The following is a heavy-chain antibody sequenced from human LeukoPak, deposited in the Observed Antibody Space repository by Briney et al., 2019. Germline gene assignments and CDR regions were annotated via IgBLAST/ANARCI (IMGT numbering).Heavy chain of an antibody. J-gene: IGHJ6*04. CDR3: ARDCEVVTAKAQMDV. V-gene: IGHV3-53*01. CDR2: IYNDANT. D-gene: IGHD2-21*02. CDR1: GFTVSTNH. Sequence: GGSLTLSCAVSGFTVSTNHMSWVRQAPGKGLEWVAVIYNDANTYYTDSVKGRFTISRDNSKNTVFLQMNSLRAEDTAVYYCARDCEVVTAKAQMDVWGKGTTVTVSS.